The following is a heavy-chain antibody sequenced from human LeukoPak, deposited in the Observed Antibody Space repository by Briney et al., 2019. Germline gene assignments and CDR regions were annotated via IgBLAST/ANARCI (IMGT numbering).Heavy chain of an antibody. CDR3: ARSRGAFEI. CDR1: GGMFSSYV. J-gene: IGHJ3*02. D-gene: IGHD5-24*01. CDR2: VLPIIGAT. Sequence: ASVKVSCKASGGMFSSYVITWVRQAPGQGLEWMGGVLPIIGATDCAQKFQGRVTITADNSTTTAYMELSSLRSDDTAVYFCARSRGAFEIWGQGTVVTVSS. V-gene: IGHV1-69*06.